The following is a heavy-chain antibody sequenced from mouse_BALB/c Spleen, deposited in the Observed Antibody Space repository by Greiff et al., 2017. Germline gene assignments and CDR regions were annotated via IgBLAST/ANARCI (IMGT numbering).Heavy chain of an antibody. V-gene: IGHV5-6*02. J-gene: IGHJ2*01. D-gene: IGHD3-2*01. CDR2: ISSGGSYT. CDR1: GFTFSSYG. Sequence: DVKLVESGGDLVKPGGSLKLSCAASGFTFSSYGMSWVRQTPDKRLEWVATISSGGSYTSYPDSVKGRFTISRDNANNTPYLQMSRLKSEDTAMYCGARLDSSVCCFDDWGQGTTLTVSS. CDR3: ARLDSSVCCFDD.